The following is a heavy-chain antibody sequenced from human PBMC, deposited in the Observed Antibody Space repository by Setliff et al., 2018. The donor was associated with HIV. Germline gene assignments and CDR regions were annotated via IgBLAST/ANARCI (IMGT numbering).Heavy chain of an antibody. CDR1: GGSFSGYY. CDR2: INHSGST. CDR3: ARDLYCSGGRCPGIDY. V-gene: IGHV4-34*01. D-gene: IGHD2-15*01. J-gene: IGHJ4*02. Sequence: SETLSLTCAVDGGSFSGYYWGWIRQPPGKGLEWIGEINHSGSTNYNPSLKSRVTISVDTSKNQFSLKLSSVTAADTAVYYCARDLYCSGGRCPGIDYWGQGTLVTVSS.